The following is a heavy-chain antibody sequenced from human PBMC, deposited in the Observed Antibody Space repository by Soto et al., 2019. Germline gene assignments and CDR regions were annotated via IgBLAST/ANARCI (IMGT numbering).Heavy chain of an antibody. J-gene: IGHJ4*02. D-gene: IGHD6-25*01. CDR2: TRNKGNSYTT. CDR3: AFVAATRAY. Sequence: EVQLVESGGALVQPGGSLRLSCAASGFTFSDHHMDWVRQAPGKGLEWVGRTRNKGNSYTTEYAASVKGRFTISRDESNNSLYLQMNRLKPGDTAVYYCAFVAATRAYWGQGTLVTVSS. V-gene: IGHV3-72*01. CDR1: GFTFSDHH.